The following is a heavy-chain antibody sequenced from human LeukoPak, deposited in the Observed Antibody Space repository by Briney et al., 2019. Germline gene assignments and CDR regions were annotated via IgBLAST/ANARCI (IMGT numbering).Heavy chain of an antibody. D-gene: IGHD3-22*01. J-gene: IGHJ3*02. Sequence: GGSLRLSCAASGFTFSSYTMNWVRQAPGKGLQSVSSISSSSSYIYYADSVKGRFTISRDNAKNTLYLQMNSLRAEDTAVYYCARFDYYYDSSGYPESPFDIWGQGTMVTVSS. V-gene: IGHV3-21*01. CDR1: GFTFSSYT. CDR3: ARFDYYYDSSGYPESPFDI. CDR2: ISSSSSYI.